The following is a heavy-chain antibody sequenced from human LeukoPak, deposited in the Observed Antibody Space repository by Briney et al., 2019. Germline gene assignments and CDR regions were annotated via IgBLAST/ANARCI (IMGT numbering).Heavy chain of an antibody. V-gene: IGHV4-59*12. D-gene: IGHD2-2*01. Sequence: PSETLSLTCTVSGGSISSYYWSWIRQPPGKGLEWIGYIYYSGSTNYNPSLKSRVTISVDTSKNQFSLKLSSVTAADTAVYYCARERSPRYCSSTSCHWLDPWGQGTLVTVSS. CDR1: GGSISSYY. J-gene: IGHJ5*02. CDR2: IYYSGST. CDR3: ARERSPRYCSSTSCHWLDP.